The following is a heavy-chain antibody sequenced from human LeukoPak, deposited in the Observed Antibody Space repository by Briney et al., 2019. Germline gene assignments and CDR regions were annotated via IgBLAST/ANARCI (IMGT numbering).Heavy chain of an antibody. Sequence: GGSLRLSCAASGFIFTSYIMNWVRQAPGKGPEWISFISVSGTTDCPDSVKGRFTISRDNARNSLYLQMNSLRDDDTAVYYCVRDHLWAFDIWGQGTMVTVSS. CDR3: VRDHLWAFDI. CDR1: GFIFTSYI. D-gene: IGHD2-21*01. J-gene: IGHJ3*02. CDR2: ISVSGTT. V-gene: IGHV3-48*02.